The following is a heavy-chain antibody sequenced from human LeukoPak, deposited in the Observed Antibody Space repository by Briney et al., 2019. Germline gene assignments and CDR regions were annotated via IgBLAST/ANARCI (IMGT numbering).Heavy chain of an antibody. J-gene: IGHJ3*02. CDR2: VYRSGQS. CDR3: ASGKYYYDDSASVNRASRTAFHI. V-gene: IGHV4-59*12. D-gene: IGHD3-22*01. CDR1: GDSTAGYF. Sequence: ESSETLSLTCSVSGDSTAGYFWGWIRQSPGRAPEWLAYVYRSGQSDYNSSLRGRVTVSLDRSKTQVSLRLRSLTAADTAVYYCASGKYYYDDSASVNRASRTAFHIWAQGTMVLVSS.